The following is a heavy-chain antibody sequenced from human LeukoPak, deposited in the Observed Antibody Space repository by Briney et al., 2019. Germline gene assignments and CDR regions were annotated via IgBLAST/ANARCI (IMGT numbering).Heavy chain of an antibody. CDR3: ARDHPYYDILTGLDY. J-gene: IGHJ4*02. Sequence: GGSLRLSCAASGFTFSSYAMHWVRQAPGKGLEWVAVISYDGSNKYYADSVKGRFTISRDNSENTLYLQMNSLRAEDTAVYYCARDHPYYDILTGLDYWGQGTLVTVSS. CDR1: GFTFSSYA. CDR2: ISYDGSNK. V-gene: IGHV3-30*04. D-gene: IGHD3-9*01.